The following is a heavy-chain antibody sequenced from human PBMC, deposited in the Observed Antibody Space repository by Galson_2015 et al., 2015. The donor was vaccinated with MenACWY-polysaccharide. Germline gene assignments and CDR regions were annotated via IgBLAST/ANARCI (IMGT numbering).Heavy chain of an antibody. V-gene: IGHV3-9*01. J-gene: IGHJ4*02. D-gene: IGHD6-13*01. Sequence: SLRLSCAASGFTFDDYAMHWVRQAPGKGLEWVSGISWNSDIIGYADSVKGRFTISRDSAQNSLYLQMNSLRPEDTALYYCAKGYAYSKSPVDHWGQGTLVTV. CDR1: GFTFDDYA. CDR3: AKGYAYSKSPVDH. CDR2: ISWNSDII.